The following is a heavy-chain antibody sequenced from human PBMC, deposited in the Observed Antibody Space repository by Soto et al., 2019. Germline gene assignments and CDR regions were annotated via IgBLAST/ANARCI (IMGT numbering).Heavy chain of an antibody. Sequence: SSNYMSWVRQPPGKGLEWIGSIYYSGSTYYNPSLKSRVTISVDTSKNQFSLQLSSVTAADTAVYYCASQYSSGAYFDYWGQGALVTVSS. D-gene: IGHD6-19*01. V-gene: IGHV4-39*07. CDR3: ASQYSSGAYFDY. J-gene: IGHJ4*02. CDR1: SSNY. CDR2: IYYSGST.